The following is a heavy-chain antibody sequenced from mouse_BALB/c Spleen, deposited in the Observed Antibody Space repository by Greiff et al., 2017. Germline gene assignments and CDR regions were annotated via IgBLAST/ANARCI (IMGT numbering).Heavy chain of an antibody. V-gene: IGHV3-2*02. D-gene: IGHD1-2*01. CDR2: ISYSGST. CDR3: ARSVYGPAWFAY. J-gene: IGHJ3*01. Sequence: VQLKESGPGLVKPSQSLSLTCTVTGYSITSDYAWNWIRQFPGNKLEWMGYISYSGSTSYNPSLKSRISITRDTSKNQFFLQLNSVTTEDTATYYCARSVYGPAWFAYWGQGTLVTVSA. CDR1: GYSITSDYA.